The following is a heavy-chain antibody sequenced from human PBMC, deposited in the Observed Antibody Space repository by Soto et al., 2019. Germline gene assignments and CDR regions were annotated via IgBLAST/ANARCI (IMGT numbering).Heavy chain of an antibody. CDR3: ARGHGRFAH. CDR2: INHYGST. Sequence: QVQLQQWGAGLLKPSESLSLTYGVSGVSFTGYYWTWIRQAPGKGLEWIGEINHYGSTNYNPSLKGRVTISLDTSKNQFSLRLASLSAADAAVYYGARGHGRFAHWGQGTLVTVSS. J-gene: IGHJ4*02. D-gene: IGHD3-3*01. CDR1: GVSFTGYY. V-gene: IGHV4-34*02.